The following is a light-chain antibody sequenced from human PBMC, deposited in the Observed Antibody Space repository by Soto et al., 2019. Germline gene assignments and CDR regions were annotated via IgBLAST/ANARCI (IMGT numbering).Light chain of an antibody. CDR1: QSVSSD. Sequence: EIVLTQSPATLSLSPGERATLSFRASQSVSSDLAWYQQKPGQAPRLLIYGASTRATGIPDRFSGSGSGTDFTLPISRLEPEDFAVYYCQQYGSPITFGQGTRLEI. J-gene: IGKJ5*01. V-gene: IGKV3-20*01. CDR3: QQYGSPIT. CDR2: GAS.